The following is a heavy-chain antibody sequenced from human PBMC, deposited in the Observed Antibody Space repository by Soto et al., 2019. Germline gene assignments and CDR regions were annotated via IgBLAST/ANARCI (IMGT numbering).Heavy chain of an antibody. CDR3: ARICGRGGYRSNGYAY. J-gene: IGHJ4*02. CDR1: GFSLSTSGMC. CDR2: IDWDDDK. Sequence: SGPTLVNPTQTLTLTCTFSGFSLSTSGMCVSWIRQPPGKALEWLARIDWDDDKYYSTSLKTRLTISKDTSKNQVVLTMTNMDPVDTGTYYCARICGRGGYRSNGYAYWGQGTLVTVSS. D-gene: IGHD5-18*01. V-gene: IGHV2-70*11.